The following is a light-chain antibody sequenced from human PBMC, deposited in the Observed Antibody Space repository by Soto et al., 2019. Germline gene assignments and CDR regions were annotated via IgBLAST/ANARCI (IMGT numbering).Light chain of an antibody. V-gene: IGLV3-21*04. CDR1: DIGSKS. J-gene: IGLJ2*01. CDR2: YDR. Sequence: SYELTKPPSVSGAPGKTARITCGESDIGSKSVHWYLQKQGQAPVLVIYYDRHRPSGIPERFSGSNSGNTATLTISRVEAGDEADYYCQVWDSGSDNVVFGGGTTLTVL. CDR3: QVWDSGSDNVV.